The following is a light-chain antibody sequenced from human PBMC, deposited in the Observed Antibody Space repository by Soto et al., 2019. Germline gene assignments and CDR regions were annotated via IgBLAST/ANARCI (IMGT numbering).Light chain of an antibody. J-gene: IGLJ1*01. V-gene: IGLV2-8*01. CDR3: NPYAGSNIDV. CDR2: EVT. CDR1: SSDVGGYNF. Sequence: QSALTQPPSASGSPGESVTISCTGTSSDVGGYNFVSWYQHHPGKAPKLIIYEVTKRPSGVPKRFSGSKSGNTASLTVSGLQAEDEADYYCNPYAGSNIDVFGTGTKLTVL.